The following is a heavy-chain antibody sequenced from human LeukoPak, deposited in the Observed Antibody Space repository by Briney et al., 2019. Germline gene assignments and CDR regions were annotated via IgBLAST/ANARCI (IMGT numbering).Heavy chain of an antibody. CDR2: INPKSGDT. V-gene: IGHV1-2*06. Sequence: GASVKVSCRAFGYIFTDYHMHWVRQAPRQGLEWMGRINPKSGDTNYAQNFQGRVIMTRDTSINAVYMELIRLSSDDTAVYYCTRDWSGIHCTGRSCISFDFWGQGALVTVSS. D-gene: IGHD2-15*01. CDR3: TRDWSGIHCTGRSCISFDF. CDR1: GYIFTDYH. J-gene: IGHJ4*02.